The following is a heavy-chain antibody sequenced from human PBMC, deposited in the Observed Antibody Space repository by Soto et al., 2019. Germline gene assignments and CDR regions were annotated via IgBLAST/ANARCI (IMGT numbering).Heavy chain of an antibody. Sequence: SETLSLTCAVYGGSFSDYKWSWIRQPPGKGLEWIGEINHGGSTNYNPSLKSRVTISVDTSKNQFSLRLKSVTAADSAVYYCATGRADFTMIVVVITAESKYFDYWGQGTLVTVSS. D-gene: IGHD3-22*01. CDR1: GGSFSDYK. V-gene: IGHV4-34*01. J-gene: IGHJ4*02. CDR2: INHGGST. CDR3: ATGRADFTMIVVVITAESKYFDY.